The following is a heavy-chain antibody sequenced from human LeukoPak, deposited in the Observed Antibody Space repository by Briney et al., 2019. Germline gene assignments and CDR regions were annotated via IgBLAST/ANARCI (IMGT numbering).Heavy chain of an antibody. CDR2: ISGDGGVT. V-gene: IGHV3-23*01. J-gene: IGHJ4*02. D-gene: IGHD5-24*01. CDR1: GFTFSSYA. Sequence: GGSLRLSCAASGFTFSSYAMSWVRQAPGKGLEWVLTISGDGGVTYYADSVKGRFTSSRDSSKDTLYLQMNSLRAEDTAAYYCAKANRDGYNYYDYWGQGTLVTVSS. CDR3: AKANRDGYNYYDY.